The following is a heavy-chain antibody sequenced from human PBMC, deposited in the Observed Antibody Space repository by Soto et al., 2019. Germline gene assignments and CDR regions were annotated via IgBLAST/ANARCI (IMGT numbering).Heavy chain of an antibody. CDR3: AKDALRGGYEPNYYYYGMDV. V-gene: IGHV3-30*18. CDR1: GFTFSSYG. J-gene: IGHJ6*02. CDR2: ISYDGSNK. D-gene: IGHD5-12*01. Sequence: VQLVESGGGVVQPGRSLRLSCAASGFTFSSYGMHWVRQAPGKGLEWVAVISYDGSNKYYADSVKGRFTISRDNSKNTLYLQMNSLRAEDTAVYYCAKDALRGGYEPNYYYYGMDVWGQGTTVTVSS.